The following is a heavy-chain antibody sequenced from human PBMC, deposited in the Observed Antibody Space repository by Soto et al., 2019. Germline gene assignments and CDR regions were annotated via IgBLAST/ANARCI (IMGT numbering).Heavy chain of an antibody. D-gene: IGHD6-13*01. V-gene: IGHV3-53*01. CDR2: IYSGGST. J-gene: IGHJ4*02. Sequence: EVQLVESGGGLIQPGGSLRLSCAASGFTVSSNYMTWVRQAPGKGLEWVSAIYSGGSTYYADSVKGRFTISSDNSKNTLYLQMNSLRAEDTAVYYCARARSTAAGLFDYWGLGTLVTVSS. CDR3: ARARSTAAGLFDY. CDR1: GFTVSSNY.